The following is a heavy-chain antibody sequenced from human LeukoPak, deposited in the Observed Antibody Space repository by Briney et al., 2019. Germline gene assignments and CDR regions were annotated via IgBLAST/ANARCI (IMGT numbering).Heavy chain of an antibody. Sequence: GGSLRFSCAASGFTFSSYGMHWVRQAPGKGLEWVAVISYDGSNKYYADSVKGRFTISRDNSKNTLYLQMNSLRAEDTAVYYCAKDLIPGGFGGASDPWGQGTLVTVSS. V-gene: IGHV3-30*18. CDR3: AKDLIPGGFGGASDP. CDR1: GFTFSSYG. D-gene: IGHD3-3*01. J-gene: IGHJ5*02. CDR2: ISYDGSNK.